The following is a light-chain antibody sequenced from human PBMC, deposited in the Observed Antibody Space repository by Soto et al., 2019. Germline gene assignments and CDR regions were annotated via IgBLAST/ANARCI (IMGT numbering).Light chain of an antibody. Sequence: DIVVTQAPLSLPVNPGEPASISRRSSESLLDSHGYNNVDWYLQKAGQSPQVLIYLGSNRASGVPDRFSGSGSGTDFTLKISRVEAGDVGVYYCMQALQTPWTFGQGTKVDIK. V-gene: IGKV2-28*01. CDR1: ESLLDSHGYNN. CDR2: LGS. J-gene: IGKJ1*01. CDR3: MQALQTPWT.